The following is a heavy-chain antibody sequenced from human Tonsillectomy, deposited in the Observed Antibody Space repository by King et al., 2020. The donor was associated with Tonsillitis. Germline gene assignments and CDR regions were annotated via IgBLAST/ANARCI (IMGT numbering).Heavy chain of an antibody. D-gene: IGHD6-6*01. CDR2: ILYDGSNE. CDR3: AKDSSSSQYYLDD. J-gene: IGHJ4*02. V-gene: IGHV3-30*18. CDR1: GFTFSSYG. Sequence: VQLVESGGGVVQPGRSLRLSCAASGFTFSSYGMHLVRQASGKGLEVVSVILYDGSNEYYSDSLKGRFTISRDNSKNTLYVQMNSLRAEDTAVYYCAKDSSSSQYYLDDWGQGTLVTVSA.